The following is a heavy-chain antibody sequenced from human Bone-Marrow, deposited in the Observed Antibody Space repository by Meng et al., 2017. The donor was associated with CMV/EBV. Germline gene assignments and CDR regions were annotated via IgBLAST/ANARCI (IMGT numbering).Heavy chain of an antibody. CDR2: IYYSGST. Sequence: GSLRLSCTVSGGSISSSSYYWGWIRQPPGKGLEWIGSIYYSGSTYYNPSLKSRVTISVDTSKNQFSLKLSSVTAADTAVYYCARDPILPAANAAHGGYYGMDVWGQGTTVTVSS. CDR1: GGSISSSSYY. D-gene: IGHD2-2*01. J-gene: IGHJ6*02. CDR3: ARDPILPAANAAHGGYYGMDV. V-gene: IGHV4-39*07.